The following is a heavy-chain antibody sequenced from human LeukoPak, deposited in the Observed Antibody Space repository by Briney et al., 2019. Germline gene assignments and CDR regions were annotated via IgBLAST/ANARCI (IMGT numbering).Heavy chain of an antibody. J-gene: IGHJ5*02. CDR3: TRGNWFDP. CDR2: IYYSGST. V-gene: IGHV4-59*01. CDR1: GGSITSYY. Sequence: SETLSLTCTVSGGSITSYYWSWIRQPPGKGLEWIGYIYYSGSTNYNPSLKSRVTISVDTSKNQISLKLNSVTAADTAVYYCTRGNWFDPWGQGTLVTVSS.